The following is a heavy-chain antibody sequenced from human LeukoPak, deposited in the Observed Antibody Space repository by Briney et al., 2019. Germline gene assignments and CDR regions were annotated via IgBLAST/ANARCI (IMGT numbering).Heavy chain of an antibody. CDR3: ARTLLTITAAGTFDY. D-gene: IGHD6-13*01. CDR1: GGSISNYY. V-gene: IGHV4-59*08. Sequence: SETLSLTCTVSGGSISNYYWSWIRQPPGKGLEWIGYIYYSGNTNYNPSLKSRVTISVDTSKNQFSLKLSSVTAADTAVYYCARTLLTITAAGTFDYWGQGTLVTVSS. CDR2: IYYSGNT. J-gene: IGHJ4*02.